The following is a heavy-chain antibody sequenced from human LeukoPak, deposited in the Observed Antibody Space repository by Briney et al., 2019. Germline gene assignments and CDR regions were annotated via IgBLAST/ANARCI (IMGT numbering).Heavy chain of an antibody. CDR1: GYTFTSYH. J-gene: IGHJ4*02. Sequence: GASVNVSCKSSGYTFTSYHINWVRQAAGQGLEGMGWMNPYSGDRGYAQKFQGRVSITSDTSISTAYMELSSLRSEDTAVYFCARTTSLTASGYDYWGQGTLVTVSS. CDR3: ARTTSLTASGYDY. V-gene: IGHV1-8*02. D-gene: IGHD4-17*01. CDR2: MNPYSGDR.